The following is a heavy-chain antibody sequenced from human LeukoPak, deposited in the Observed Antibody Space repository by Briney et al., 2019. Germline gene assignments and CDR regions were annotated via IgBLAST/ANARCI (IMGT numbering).Heavy chain of an antibody. CDR1: GFTFSTYS. CDR3: AGDSGYAFDY. Sequence: TGGSLRLSCAASGFTFSTYSMNWVRQAPGKGLEWVSYISSGSGTIRYADSVKGRFTISRDNAKNSLYLHMSSLRDEDTAVYYCAGDSGYAFDYWGQGPLVTAS. J-gene: IGHJ4*02. CDR2: ISSGSGTI. D-gene: IGHD3-10*01. V-gene: IGHV3-48*02.